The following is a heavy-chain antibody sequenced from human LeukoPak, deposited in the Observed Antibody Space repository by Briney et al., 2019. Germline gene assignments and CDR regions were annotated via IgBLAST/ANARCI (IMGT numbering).Heavy chain of an antibody. D-gene: IGHD4-17*01. V-gene: IGHV1-2*02. CDR2: INPNTGGT. Sequence: ASVKVSCKASGYTFTGFYMHWVRQAPGQGLEWMGWINPNTGGTHYAQQFQGRVTMTRDTSISTAYMELSSLTSDDTALYYCARGYFGDYFDYWGRGTLVTVSS. J-gene: IGHJ4*02. CDR1: GYTFTGFY. CDR3: ARGYFGDYFDY.